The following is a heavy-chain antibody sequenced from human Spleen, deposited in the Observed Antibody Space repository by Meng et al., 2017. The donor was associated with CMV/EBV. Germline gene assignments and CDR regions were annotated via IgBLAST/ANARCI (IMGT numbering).Heavy chain of an antibody. Sequence: GCTVSNNYKSWVRQAPGKGLEWVSVIYSGGATYYADSVKGRFAISRDNSKNTVFLQMNSLRAEDTAVYYCARGGCGGDCYFWYFDLWGRGTLVTVSS. CDR3: ARGGCGGDCYFWYFDL. V-gene: IGHV3-66*02. CDR1: GCTVSNNY. CDR2: IYSGGAT. J-gene: IGHJ2*01. D-gene: IGHD2-21*01.